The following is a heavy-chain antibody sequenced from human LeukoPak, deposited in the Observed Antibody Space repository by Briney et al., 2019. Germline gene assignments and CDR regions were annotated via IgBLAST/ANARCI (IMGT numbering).Heavy chain of an antibody. CDR1: GGTFSSYA. J-gene: IGHJ3*02. D-gene: IGHD4-17*01. CDR2: IIPIFGTA. CDR3: ARDGLTTVTTWNAFDI. Sequence: GASVKVSCKASGGTFSSYAISWVRQAPGQGLEWMGGIIPIFGTANYAQKFQGRVTITADESTSTAYMELSSLRSEDTAVYYCARDGLTTVTTWNAFDIWGQGTMVTVSS. V-gene: IGHV1-69*13.